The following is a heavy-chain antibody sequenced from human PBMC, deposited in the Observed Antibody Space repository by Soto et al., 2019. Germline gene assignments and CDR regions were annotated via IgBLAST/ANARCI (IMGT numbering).Heavy chain of an antibody. CDR3: ATMGFSGYDLTGMDV. Sequence: SETLSLTCTVSGGSISSGGYYWSWIRQHPGKGLEWIGYIYYIGSTSYNPSLKSRVTISVDTSKNQFSLKLSSVTAADTAVYYCATMGFSGYDLTGMDVWGQGTTVTVSS. D-gene: IGHD5-12*01. J-gene: IGHJ6*02. CDR2: IYYIGST. V-gene: IGHV4-31*03. CDR1: GGSISSGGYY.